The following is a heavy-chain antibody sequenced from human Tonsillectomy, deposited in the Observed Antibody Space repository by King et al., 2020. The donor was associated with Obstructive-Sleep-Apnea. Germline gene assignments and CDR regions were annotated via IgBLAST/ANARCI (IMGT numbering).Heavy chain of an antibody. J-gene: IGHJ6*02. V-gene: IGHV4-59*01. Sequence: PLQESGPGLVKPSETLSLTCTVSGGSISTYYWNWIRQPPGKGLEWIGYIYYSGSTNYNPSLKSRVTISVDTSKNQFSLKLSSVTAADTAVYYCARGYGSGSYPSYYAMDVWGQGTTVTVSS. CDR3: ARGYGSGSYPSYYAMDV. CDR2: IYYSGST. D-gene: IGHD3-10*01. CDR1: GGSISTYY.